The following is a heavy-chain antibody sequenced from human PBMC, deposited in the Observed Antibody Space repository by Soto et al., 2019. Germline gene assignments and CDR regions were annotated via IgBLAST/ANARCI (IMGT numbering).Heavy chain of an antibody. CDR1: GFSFSDYY. CDR3: ARDYYGDYILDY. Sequence: QVQLVESGGGLVKPGGSLRLSCVVSGFSFSDYYMSWIRQAPGKGLEWISYISNTGSTKYYADSVKGRFTISRDNAKNSLYLQMNSLRGEDTAGYYCARDYYGDYILDYWGQGTLVTVSS. CDR2: ISNTGSTK. D-gene: IGHD4-17*01. J-gene: IGHJ4*02. V-gene: IGHV3-11*01.